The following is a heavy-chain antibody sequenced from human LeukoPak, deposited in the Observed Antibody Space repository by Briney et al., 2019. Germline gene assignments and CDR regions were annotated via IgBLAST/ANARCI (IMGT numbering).Heavy chain of an antibody. CDR1: GYTYTSYD. Sequence: ASVKVSCKASGYTYTSYDINWVRQAAGQGLEWMGWMNPNSGNTGYAQKFQGRVTMTRNSSISTAYMELSSLRSEDTAVYYCARTVGAIFGALISPLDYYYYMDVWGKGTTVTVSS. CDR2: MNPNSGNT. J-gene: IGHJ6*03. D-gene: IGHD3-3*01. CDR3: ARTVGAIFGALISPLDYYYYMDV. V-gene: IGHV1-8*01.